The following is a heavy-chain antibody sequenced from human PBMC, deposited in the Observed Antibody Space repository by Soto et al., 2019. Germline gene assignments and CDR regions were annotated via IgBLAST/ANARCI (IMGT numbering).Heavy chain of an antibody. D-gene: IGHD4-17*01. CDR1: GFTFSSYA. V-gene: IGHV3-23*01. J-gene: IGHJ3*02. CDR2: ISGSGGST. Sequence: GGSLRLSCAASGFTFSSYAMSWVRQAPGKGLEWVSAISGSGGSTYYADSVKGRFTISRDNSKNTLYLQMNSLRAEDTAVCYCAKVRAPVTDAFDIWGQGTMVTVSS. CDR3: AKVRAPVTDAFDI.